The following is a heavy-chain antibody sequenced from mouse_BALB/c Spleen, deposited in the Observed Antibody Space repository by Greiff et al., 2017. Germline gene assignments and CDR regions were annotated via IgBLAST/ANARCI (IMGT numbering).Heavy chain of an antibody. J-gene: IGHJ4*01. CDR1: GFTFSSYG. V-gene: IGHV5-6-3*01. CDR3: ARVGY. Sequence: EVHLVESGGGLVQPGGSLKLSCAASGFTFSSYGMSWVRQTPDKRLELVATINSNGGSTYYPDSVKGRFTISRDNAKNTLYLQMSSLKSEDTAMYYCARVGYWGQGTSVTVSS. CDR2: INSNGGST.